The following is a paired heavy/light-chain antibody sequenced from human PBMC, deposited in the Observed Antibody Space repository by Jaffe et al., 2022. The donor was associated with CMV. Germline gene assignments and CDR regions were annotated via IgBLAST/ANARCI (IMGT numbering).Light chain of an antibody. CDR2: KDD. J-gene: IGLJ1*01. CDR3: QAWDSSTLYV. CDR1: SLGNKF. Sequence: SFELTQPPSLSVSPGQTTNITCSADSLGNKFVYWYQQRPGQSPLLVIYKDDKRPSGIPERFSGSNSGNTATLTITGTQATDEADFYCQAWDSSTLYVFGGGTRVTVL. V-gene: IGLV3-1*01.
Heavy chain of an antibody. Sequence: EVKLVQSGGGLVHPGGSLRLSCVGSGFPFSERHMDWIRQAPGKRLEWIGRVQTETSDLSTHYAASVSGRISISRDDTDSSMYLQLDSLKIDDTAMYYCARADQDGFDLWGPGTMVTVSP. J-gene: IGHJ3*01. D-gene: IGHD2-15*01. CDR1: GFPFSERH. V-gene: IGHV3-72*01. CDR2: VQTETSDLST. CDR3: ARADQDGFDL.